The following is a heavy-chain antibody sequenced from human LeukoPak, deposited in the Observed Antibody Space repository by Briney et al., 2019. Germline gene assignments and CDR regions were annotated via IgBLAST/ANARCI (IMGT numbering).Heavy chain of an antibody. CDR3: AREGIGDYVWGSYRYNY. CDR2: INTDGSST. J-gene: IGHJ4*02. V-gene: IGHV3-74*01. CDR1: GFTFSSYW. D-gene: IGHD3-16*02. Sequence: GGSLRLSCAASGFTFSSYWMHWVRQAPGKGLVWVSRINTDGSSTSYADSVKGRFTISRDNAKNTLYLQMNSLRAEDTAVYYCAREGIGDYVWGSYRYNYWGQGTLVTVSS.